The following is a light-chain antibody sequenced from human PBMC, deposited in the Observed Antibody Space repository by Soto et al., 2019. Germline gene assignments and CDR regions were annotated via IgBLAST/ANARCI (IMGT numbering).Light chain of an antibody. V-gene: IGKV3-15*01. CDR3: QQYDNWPIT. CDR2: GAS. CDR1: QSININ. Sequence: EVVLTQSPATLSVSPGERATLSCRASQSININLAWYQQKPGQAPRLLIYGASTRATGLPARFSGSGSGTEFTLIISSLQSEDSAVYYCQQYDNWPITCGQGTRREIK. J-gene: IGKJ5*01.